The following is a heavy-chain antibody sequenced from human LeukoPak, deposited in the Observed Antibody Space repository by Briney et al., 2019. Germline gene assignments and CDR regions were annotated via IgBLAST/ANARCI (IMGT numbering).Heavy chain of an antibody. D-gene: IGHD3-10*01. CDR3: ARDRYYGSGSYRGMDV. Sequence: SETLSLTCAVSGGSISSSNWWSWVRQPPGKGLEWIGEIYHSGSTNYNPSLKSRVTISVGKSKNQFSLKLSSVTAADTAVYYCARDRYYGSGSYRGMDVWGKGTTVTVSS. CDR1: GGSISSSNW. V-gene: IGHV4-4*02. CDR2: IYHSGST. J-gene: IGHJ6*04.